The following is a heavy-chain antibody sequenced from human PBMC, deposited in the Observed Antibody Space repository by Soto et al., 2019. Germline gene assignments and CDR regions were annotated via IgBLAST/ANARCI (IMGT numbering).Heavy chain of an antibody. V-gene: IGHV2-5*02. CDR3: AHRHPSTAFDY. CDR2: IYWDDDQ. J-gene: IGHJ4*02. Sequence: QITLKESGPTLGKPTQTLTLTCAFSGFSLSTSGLGVGWIRQPPGKALEWLALIYWDDDQRYSPSLKRRLTITKDTSKTQVVLTMTNMDPVDTATYYCAHRHPSTAFDYWGQGALVTVSS. CDR1: GFSLSTSGLG.